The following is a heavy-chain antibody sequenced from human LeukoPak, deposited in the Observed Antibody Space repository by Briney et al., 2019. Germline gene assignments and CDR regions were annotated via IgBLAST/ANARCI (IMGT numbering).Heavy chain of an antibody. D-gene: IGHD6-13*01. J-gene: IGHJ4*02. CDR1: GGSISSADYF. CDR3: ARIAAAGTSPMYYYFDY. CDR2: IYYSGST. V-gene: IGHV4-31*03. Sequence: SQTLSLTCTVSGGSISSADYFWTWIRQHPGKGLEWIGYIYYSGSTYYNPSLKSRVTISVDTSKNQFSLKLSSVTAADTAVYYCARIAAAGTSPMYYYFDYWGQGTLVTVSS.